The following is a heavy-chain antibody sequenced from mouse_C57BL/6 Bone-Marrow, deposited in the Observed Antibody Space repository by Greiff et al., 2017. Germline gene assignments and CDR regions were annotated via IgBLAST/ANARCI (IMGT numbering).Heavy chain of an antibody. V-gene: IGHV1-53*01. Sequence: QVQLQQPGTELVKPGASVKLSCKASGYTFTSYWMPWVKQRPGQGLEWIGNINPSNGGTNYNEKFKSKATLTVDKSSSTAYMQLSSLTSEDSAVYYCARERYYDYDGNYFDYWGQGTTLTVSS. CDR3: ARERYYDYDGNYFDY. D-gene: IGHD2-4*01. J-gene: IGHJ2*01. CDR1: GYTFTSYW. CDR2: INPSNGGT.